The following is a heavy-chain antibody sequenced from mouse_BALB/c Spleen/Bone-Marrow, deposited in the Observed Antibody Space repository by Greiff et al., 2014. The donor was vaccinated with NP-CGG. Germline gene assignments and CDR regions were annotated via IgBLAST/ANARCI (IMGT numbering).Heavy chain of an antibody. Sequence: EVMLVESGGGIVQPGGSLKLSCAASGFTFSSYGMSWVRQTPDKRLELVATINSNGGSTYYPDSVKGRFTISRDNAKNTLYLQMSSLKSEDTAMYYCARDYDYDYWGQGTTLTVSS. CDR1: GFTFSSYG. D-gene: IGHD2-4*01. CDR2: INSNGGST. J-gene: IGHJ2*01. V-gene: IGHV5-6-3*01. CDR3: ARDYDYDY.